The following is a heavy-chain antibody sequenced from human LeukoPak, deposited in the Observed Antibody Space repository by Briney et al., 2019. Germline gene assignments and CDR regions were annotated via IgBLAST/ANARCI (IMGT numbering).Heavy chain of an antibody. J-gene: IGHJ4*02. CDR3: ARGAATAATPFDY. CDR1: GGSISSYY. CDR2: IYYSGST. V-gene: IGHV4-59*01. D-gene: IGHD2-2*02. Sequence: SETLPLTCTVSGGSISSYYWSWIRQPPGKGLEWIGYIYYSGSTNYNPSLKSRVTISVDTSKNQFSLKLSSVTAADTAVYYCARGAATAATPFDYWGQGTLVTVSP.